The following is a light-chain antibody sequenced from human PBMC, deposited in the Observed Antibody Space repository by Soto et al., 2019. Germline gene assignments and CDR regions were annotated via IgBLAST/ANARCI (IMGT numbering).Light chain of an antibody. CDR3: GSYAGNSMGI. V-gene: IGLV2-8*01. J-gene: IGLJ2*01. CDR1: SSDVGAYNY. CDR2: EVS. Sequence: QSVLTQPPSASGSPGQSVTISCTGTSSDVGAYNYVSWYQQHPGKAPKLIIYEVSRRPSGVPDRFSGSKSGNTASLTVSGLRAEDEADYYCGSYAGNSMGIFGGGTKLTVL.